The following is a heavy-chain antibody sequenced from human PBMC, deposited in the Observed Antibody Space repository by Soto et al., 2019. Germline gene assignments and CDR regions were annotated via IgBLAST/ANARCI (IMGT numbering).Heavy chain of an antibody. D-gene: IGHD3-22*01. J-gene: IGHJ4*02. CDR2: ISYDGSNK. Sequence: GGSLRLSCAASGFTFSSYGMHWVRQAPCKGLEWVAVISYDGSNKYYADSVKGRFTISRDNSKNTLYLQMNSLRAEDTAVYYCAKGYYDSSGYYAHYFDYWGKGTLVTVSS. V-gene: IGHV3-30*18. CDR3: AKGYYDSSGYYAHYFDY. CDR1: GFTFSSYG.